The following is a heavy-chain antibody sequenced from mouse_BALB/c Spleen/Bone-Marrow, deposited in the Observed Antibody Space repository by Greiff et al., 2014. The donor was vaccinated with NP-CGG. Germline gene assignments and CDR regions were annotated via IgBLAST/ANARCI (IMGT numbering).Heavy chain of an antibody. CDR3: ARGNYYGHLDY. Sequence: EVQLVESGGGLVQPGGSLKLSCAASGFDFSRYWMSWVRQAPGKGLEWIGEINPDSSTINYTPSLKDKFIISRDNAKNTLFLQMSKVRSEDTALYYCARGNYYGHLDYWGQGTTLTVSS. D-gene: IGHD2-1*01. CDR2: INPDSSTI. CDR1: GFDFSRYW. V-gene: IGHV4-1*02. J-gene: IGHJ2*01.